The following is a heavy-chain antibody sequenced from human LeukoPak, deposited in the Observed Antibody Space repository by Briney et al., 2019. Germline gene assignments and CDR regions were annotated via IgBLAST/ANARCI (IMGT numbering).Heavy chain of an antibody. J-gene: IGHJ5*02. CDR2: IYYSGNT. Sequence: SETLSLTCTVSGGSISSGDYYWSWIRQPPGKGLEWIGYIYYSGNTYYNPSLKSRVTISPDTSNNQFSLKLSSVTAADTAVYYCARDLSPHGFDPWGQGILVTVSS. V-gene: IGHV4-30-4*01. CDR3: ARDLSPHGFDP. CDR1: GGSISSGDYY.